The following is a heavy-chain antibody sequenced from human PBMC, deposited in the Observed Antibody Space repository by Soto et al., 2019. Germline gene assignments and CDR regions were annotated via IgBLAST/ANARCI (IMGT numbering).Heavy chain of an antibody. J-gene: IGHJ4*02. D-gene: IGHD4-17*01. CDR1: GDTFTTSG. V-gene: IGHV1-18*01. CDR3: ERRLYGDYDY. CDR2: ISTYNGNT. Sequence: XSVKVSSKASGDTFTTSGITWVRQAPGQGLEWMGWISTYNGNTNYAQKLQDRVTLTTDTSTSTAYMELRSLRSDDTAVYYCERRLYGDYDYWGQGTLVTVSS.